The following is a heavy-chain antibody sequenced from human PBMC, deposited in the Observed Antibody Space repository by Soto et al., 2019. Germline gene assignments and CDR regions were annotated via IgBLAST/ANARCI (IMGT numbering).Heavy chain of an antibody. CDR2: IYHSGST. V-gene: IGHV4-38-2*01. CDR3: ARGPHSYYDILTGYPWFDP. D-gene: IGHD3-9*01. J-gene: IGHJ5*02. CDR1: GYSISSGYY. Sequence: PSETLSLTCAVSGYSISSGYYWGWIRQPPGKGLEWIGSIYHSGSTYYNPSLKSRVTISVDTSKNQFSLKLSSVTAADTAVYYCARGPHSYYDILTGYPWFDPWGQGTLVTVSS.